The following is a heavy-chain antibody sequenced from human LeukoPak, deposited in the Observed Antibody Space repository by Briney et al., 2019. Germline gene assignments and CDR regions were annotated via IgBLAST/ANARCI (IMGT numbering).Heavy chain of an antibody. CDR3: ARDARWLPDY. J-gene: IGHJ4*02. CDR1: GGTFSSYA. CDR2: ISAYNGNT. V-gene: IGHV1-18*01. Sequence: GASVKVSCKASGGTFSSYAISWVRQAPGQGLEWMGWISAYNGNTNYAQKLQGRVTMTTDTSTSTAYMELRSLRSDDTAVYYCARDARWLPDYWGQGTLVTVSS. D-gene: IGHD5-24*01.